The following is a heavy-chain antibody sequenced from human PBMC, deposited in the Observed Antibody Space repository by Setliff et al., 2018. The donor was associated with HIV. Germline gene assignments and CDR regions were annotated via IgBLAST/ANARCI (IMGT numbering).Heavy chain of an antibody. CDR3: ARDPGYSSFDI. Sequence: GGSLRLSCVASGFTLSRYWMHWVRQAPGKGLEFVTNMNQNGRTKNYMDSVKGRFTISRDNARSSLFLEMNSLRVDDTAVYYCARDPGYSSFDIWGQGTTVTVSS. V-gene: IGHV3-7*01. CDR1: GFTLSRYW. CDR2: MNQNGRTK. D-gene: IGHD5-18*01. J-gene: IGHJ3*02.